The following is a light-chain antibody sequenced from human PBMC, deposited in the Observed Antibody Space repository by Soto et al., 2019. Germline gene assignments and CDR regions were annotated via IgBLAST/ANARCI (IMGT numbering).Light chain of an antibody. CDR3: QQYNNWPGT. J-gene: IGKJ1*01. CDR2: GAS. CDR1: QSVSSN. Sequence: EIVMTQSPATLFVSPGERATLSCRASQSVSSNLAWYQQKPGQAPRLLIYGASTRATGIPARFSGGGSGTEFTLTISSLQSEDFAVYYCQQYNNWPGTFGQGTKVEIK. V-gene: IGKV3-15*01.